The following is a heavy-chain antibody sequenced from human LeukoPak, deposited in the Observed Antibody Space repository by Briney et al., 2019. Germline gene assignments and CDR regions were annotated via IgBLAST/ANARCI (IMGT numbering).Heavy chain of an antibody. J-gene: IGHJ4*02. Sequence: PGGSLRLSCAASGFTFSSYGMHWVRQAPGKGLGWVAVISYDGSNKYYADSVKGRFTISRDNSKNTLYLQMNSLRAEDTAVYYCSGGRMGMFDYWGQGTLVTVSS. CDR3: SGGRMGMFDY. D-gene: IGHD2-8*02. V-gene: IGHV3-30*03. CDR1: GFTFSSYG. CDR2: ISYDGSNK.